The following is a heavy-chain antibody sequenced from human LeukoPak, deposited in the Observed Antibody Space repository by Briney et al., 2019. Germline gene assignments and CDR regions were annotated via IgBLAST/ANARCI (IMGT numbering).Heavy chain of an antibody. V-gene: IGHV4-34*01. J-gene: IGHJ3*02. CDR2: INHSGST. D-gene: IGHD1-26*01. Sequence: PSETLSLTCAVYGGSFSGYYWSWIRQPPGKGLEWIGEINHSGSTNYNPSLKSRVTISVDTSKNQFSLKLSSVTAADTAVYYCAREDMGAGAFDIWGQGTMVTVSS. CDR1: GGSFSGYY. CDR3: AREDMGAGAFDI.